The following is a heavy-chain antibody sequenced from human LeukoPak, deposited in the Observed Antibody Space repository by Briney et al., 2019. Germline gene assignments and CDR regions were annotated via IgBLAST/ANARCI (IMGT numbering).Heavy chain of an antibody. Sequence: SETLSLTCTVSGGSLSSYYWSWIRQPPGKGLEWIGYIYYSGSTNYNPSLKSRVTISVDTSKNQFSLKLSSVTAADTAVYYCARVEKLGWYFDLWGRGTLVTVSS. CDR2: IYYSGST. D-gene: IGHD7-27*01. CDR3: ARVEKLGWYFDL. V-gene: IGHV4-59*01. CDR1: GGSLSSYY. J-gene: IGHJ2*01.